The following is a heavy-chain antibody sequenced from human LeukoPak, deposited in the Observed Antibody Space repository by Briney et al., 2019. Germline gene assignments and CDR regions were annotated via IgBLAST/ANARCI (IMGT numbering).Heavy chain of an antibody. J-gene: IGHJ6*03. Sequence: ASVTVSCKSSGYTFINYCISWVRQAPGKGLEWMGCINDYNSNTNYAQKRLARTTMTTCTSTRTAYMELRSLKSIGTAVYYCPRDHSNIRLNDYYYDMVVWGNGDTVTVSS. D-gene: IGHD4-11*01. CDR2: INDYNSNT. CDR3: PRDHSNIRLNDYYYDMVV. CDR1: GYTFINYC. V-gene: IGHV1-18*01.